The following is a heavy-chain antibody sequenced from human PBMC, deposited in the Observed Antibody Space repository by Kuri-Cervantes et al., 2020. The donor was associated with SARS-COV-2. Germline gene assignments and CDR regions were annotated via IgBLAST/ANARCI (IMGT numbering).Heavy chain of an antibody. Sequence: SETLSLTCTVSGGTISSYDWSWIRQPPGKGLEWVGYIYYSGTTYYNPSLKSRVTISIDTSKNQFPLALNSVTAADTSVYYCARHGAVVGGDYYPMDVWGQGTTVTVSS. CDR2: IYYSGTT. CDR1: GGTISSYD. J-gene: IGHJ6*02. D-gene: IGHD6-19*01. V-gene: IGHV4-59*04. CDR3: ARHGAVVGGDYYPMDV.